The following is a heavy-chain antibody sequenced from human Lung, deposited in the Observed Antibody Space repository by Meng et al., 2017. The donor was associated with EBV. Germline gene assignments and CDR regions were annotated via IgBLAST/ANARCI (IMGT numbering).Heavy chain of an antibody. CDR1: GYTFTHHG. Sequence: QFKLGQSGAGVKKPGASVRVSCKASGYTFTHHGISWIRQAPGQGLEWMGWISCYNGDTNYAQKLQGRVTMTTDTSTNTAYMDLRSLRSDDTAVYYCARDPSNTSGRYAYFDYWGQGTLVTVSS. CDR3: ARDPSNTSGRYAYFDY. D-gene: IGHD6-19*01. J-gene: IGHJ4*02. V-gene: IGHV1-18*01. CDR2: ISCYNGDT.